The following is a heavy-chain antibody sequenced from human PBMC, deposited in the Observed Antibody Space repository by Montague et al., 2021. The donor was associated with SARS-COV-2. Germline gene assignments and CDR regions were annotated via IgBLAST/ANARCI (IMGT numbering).Heavy chain of an antibody. CDR3: AKGLSSGSYYSSYFDY. D-gene: IGHD3-10*01. CDR2: ISGSGGST. J-gene: IGHJ4*02. V-gene: IGHV3-23*01. Sequence: SLRLSCAVSGFTFSSYAMSWVRQAPGKGLEWVSVISGSGGSTYYADSVKGRFTIPRDNSKNTLYLQMNSLRAEDTAVYYCAKGLSSGSYYSSYFDYWGQGTLVIVSS. CDR1: GFTFSSYA.